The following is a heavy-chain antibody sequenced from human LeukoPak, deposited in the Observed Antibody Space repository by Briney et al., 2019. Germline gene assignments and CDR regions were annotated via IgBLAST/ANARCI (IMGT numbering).Heavy chain of an antibody. V-gene: IGHV3-23*01. J-gene: IGHJ4*02. CDR3: AKMRSSTSHLLIFDY. Sequence: GGSLRLSCAASGFTFSSYAMSWVRQAPGKGLEWVSAISGSGGSTYYADSVKGRFTISRDNSKNTLYLQMNSLRAEDTAVYYCAKMRSSTSHLLIFDYWGQGTLVTASS. D-gene: IGHD2-2*01. CDR2: ISGSGGST. CDR1: GFTFSSYA.